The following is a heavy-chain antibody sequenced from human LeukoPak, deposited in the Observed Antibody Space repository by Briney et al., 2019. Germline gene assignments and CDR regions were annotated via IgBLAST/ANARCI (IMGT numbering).Heavy chain of an antibody. CDR1: RGSMATDY. CDR2: ISYTGST. D-gene: IGHD3-16*01. Sequence: SGTLSLTCTVSRGSMATDYWNWIRQPPGKGLEWIGHISYTGSTSYNPSLKSRVTISVDTSKNQFSLKLDSATAADMAVDHCAWGPNRDYFDYWGQGTLVTVSS. V-gene: IGHV4-59*01. CDR3: AWGPNRDYFDY. J-gene: IGHJ4*02.